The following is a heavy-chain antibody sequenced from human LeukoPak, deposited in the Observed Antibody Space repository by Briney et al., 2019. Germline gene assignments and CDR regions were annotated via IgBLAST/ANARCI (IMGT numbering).Heavy chain of an antibody. CDR1: GGSISSADYY. CDR3: ARDGRSGYEDL. Sequence: SETLSLTCTVSGGSISSADYYWSWIRQPPGKGLEWIGYIYYTGRTYYNPSLKSRVILSVDTSKNQFSLKLTSVTAADTAIYYCARDGRSGYEDLWGPGTLVTVSS. V-gene: IGHV4-30-4*01. D-gene: IGHD5-12*01. CDR2: IYYTGRT. J-gene: IGHJ5*02.